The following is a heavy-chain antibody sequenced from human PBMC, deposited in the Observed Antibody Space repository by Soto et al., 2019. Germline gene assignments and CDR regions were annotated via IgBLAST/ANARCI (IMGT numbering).Heavy chain of an antibody. D-gene: IGHD3-22*01. CDR3: GRQIYDSSGYYYAY. Sequence: QLQLQESGPGLVKPSETLSLTCTVSGGSSSSSFYYWGWIRQPPGQGLEWLGTIYSLGNTYYNPSLKSRVTISVDKSKSQLFLQLSSVTAPDTAVYYCGRQIYDSSGYYYAYWGQGTLVTVSS. V-gene: IGHV4-39*01. CDR1: GGSSSSSFYY. CDR2: IYSLGNT. J-gene: IGHJ4*02.